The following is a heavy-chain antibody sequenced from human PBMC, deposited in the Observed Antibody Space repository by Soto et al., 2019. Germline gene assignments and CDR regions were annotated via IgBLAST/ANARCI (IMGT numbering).Heavy chain of an antibody. CDR3: AKERIGIQSRFDS. CDR2: IIPSATT. CDR1: GFSFSDYT. V-gene: IGHV3-23*01. D-gene: IGHD1-1*01. Sequence: GGSLRLSCAASGFSFSDYTMYWVRQAPGKGLEWDALIIPSATTYYADPVKCRFTISRDNSKNTVYLKMNSLKSDDTAVYYCAKERIGIQSRFDSWGPGTLVTVSS. J-gene: IGHJ4*02.